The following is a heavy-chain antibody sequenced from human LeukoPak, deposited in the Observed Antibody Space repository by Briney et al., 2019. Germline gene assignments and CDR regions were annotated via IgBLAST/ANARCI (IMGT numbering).Heavy chain of an antibody. D-gene: IGHD5-18*01. CDR2: IRYDGSNK. Sequence: GGSLRLSCAASGFTFSSYGMHWVRQAPGKGLEWVAFIRYDGSNKYYADSVKGRFTISRDNSKNTLYLQMNSLRAEDTAVYYCAKDVDGGYSYGPTFDYWGQGTLVTVSS. V-gene: IGHV3-30*02. J-gene: IGHJ4*02. CDR1: GFTFSSYG. CDR3: AKDVDGGYSYGPTFDY.